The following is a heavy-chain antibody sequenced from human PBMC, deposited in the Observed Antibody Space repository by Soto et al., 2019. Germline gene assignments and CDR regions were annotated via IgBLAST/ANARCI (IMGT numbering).Heavy chain of an antibody. CDR1: GFTFSRYA. Sequence: QVQLVESGGGVVQPGRSLRLSCAASGFTFSRYAMHWVRQAPGKGLEWVAVIWFDGSLKYYADSVKGRFTISRDNSKNTVYLQMNSLRAEDTGVYYCARDEVVGPFNGDLDYWGQGTLVTVSS. D-gene: IGHD1-26*01. J-gene: IGHJ4*02. CDR2: IWFDGSLK. CDR3: ARDEVVGPFNGDLDY. V-gene: IGHV3-33*01.